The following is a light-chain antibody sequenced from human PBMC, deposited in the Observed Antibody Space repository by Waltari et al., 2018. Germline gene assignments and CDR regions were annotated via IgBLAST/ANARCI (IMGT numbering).Light chain of an antibody. Sequence: DRQMTQSPSSLSASVGDTVTITCRASQGISSYLNWFQQKPGKAPKLLIYAATTLQSGVPSRFSGSGSGTEFTLPISSLQPEDFAAYYCLQHNSYPFTFGPGTKLDIK. CDR3: LQHNSYPFT. CDR1: QGISSY. J-gene: IGKJ3*01. V-gene: IGKV1-17*01. CDR2: AAT.